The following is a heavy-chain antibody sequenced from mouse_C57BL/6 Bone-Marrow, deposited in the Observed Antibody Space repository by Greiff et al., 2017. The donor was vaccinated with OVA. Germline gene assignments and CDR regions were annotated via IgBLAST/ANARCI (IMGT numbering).Heavy chain of an antibody. CDR3: AREGTTVVATRDY. J-gene: IGHJ4*01. D-gene: IGHD1-1*01. V-gene: IGHV5-4*01. CDR1: GFTFSSYA. CDR2: ISDGGSYT. Sequence: EVQRVESGGGLVKPGGSLKLSCAASGFTFSSYAMSWVRQTPEKRLEWVATISDGGSYTYYPDNVKGRFTISRDNAKNNLYLQMSHLKSEDTAMYYCAREGTTVVATRDYWGQGTSVTVSS.